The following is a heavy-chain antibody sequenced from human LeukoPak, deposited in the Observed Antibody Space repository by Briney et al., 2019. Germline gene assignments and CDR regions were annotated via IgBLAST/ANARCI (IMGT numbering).Heavy chain of an antibody. V-gene: IGHV4-59*01. CDR1: GGSINNSY. J-gene: IGHJ5*02. D-gene: IGHD6-6*01. CDR3: ARLSSLANIAARGRTWFDT. CDR2: IYYSGST. Sequence: PSETLSLTCTVSGGSINNSYWTWIRQPPGKGLEWIGHIYYSGSTNYSPSLKSRVTISVDTSKNQFSLKLSSVTAADTAVYYCARLSSLANIAARGRTWFDTWGQGSLVTVSS.